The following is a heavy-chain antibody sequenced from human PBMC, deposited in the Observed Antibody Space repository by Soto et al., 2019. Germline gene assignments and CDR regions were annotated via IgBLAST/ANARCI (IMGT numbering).Heavy chain of an antibody. CDR3: ARMESFGSLNWFDP. Sequence: ASVKVSCNASGYTFTNNDVSWVRQATGQGLEWMGWMNPGSGDTGYAQKFQGRVTMTRDISIATAYMELNSLTSEDTAIYYCARMESFGSLNWFDPWGQGTLVTVSS. J-gene: IGHJ5*02. V-gene: IGHV1-8*02. D-gene: IGHD5-18*01. CDR2: MNPGSGDT. CDR1: GYTFTNND.